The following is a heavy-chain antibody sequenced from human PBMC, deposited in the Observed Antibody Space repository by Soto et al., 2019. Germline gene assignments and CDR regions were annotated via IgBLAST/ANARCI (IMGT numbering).Heavy chain of an antibody. V-gene: IGHV4-34*01. D-gene: IGHD2-21*02. J-gene: IGHJ6*01. Sequence: SETLSLTCAVYGGSFSGCYWSWIRQPPGKGLEWIGEINHSGSTNYNPSLKSRVTISVDTSKNQFSLKLRSVSSADPAVYYCASFLPLVVVTYYYSGVPV. CDR1: GGSFSGCY. CDR2: INHSGST. CDR3: ASFLPLVVVTYYYSGVPV.